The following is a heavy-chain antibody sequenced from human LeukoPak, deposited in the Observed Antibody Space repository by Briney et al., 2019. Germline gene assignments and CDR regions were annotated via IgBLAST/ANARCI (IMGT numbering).Heavy chain of an antibody. CDR2: ISYDGSNK. CDR1: GFTFSSYV. CDR3: ARDSLAWGDYGDYGVVL. J-gene: IGHJ4*02. Sequence: PGGSLRLSCAASGFTFSSYVMHWVRQAPGKGLEWVAIISYDGSNKYYADSVKGRFTISRDNSKNTLYLQMNSLRAEDTAVYYCARDSLAWGDYGDYGVVLWGQGTLVTVSS. V-gene: IGHV3-30*04. D-gene: IGHD4-17*01.